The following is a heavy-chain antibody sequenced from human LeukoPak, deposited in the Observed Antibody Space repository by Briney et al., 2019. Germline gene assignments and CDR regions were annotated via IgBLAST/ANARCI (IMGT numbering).Heavy chain of an antibody. J-gene: IGHJ4*02. D-gene: IGHD6-19*01. Sequence: NPSETLSLTCTVSGGSISSSSYYWGWIRQPPGKGLEWIGSIYYSGSTYYNPSLKSRVTISVDTSKNQFSLKLSSVTAADTAVYYCARERGGIAVAGTDDWGQGTLVTVSS. CDR3: ARERGGIAVAGTDD. CDR1: GGSISSSSYY. V-gene: IGHV4-39*02. CDR2: IYYSGST.